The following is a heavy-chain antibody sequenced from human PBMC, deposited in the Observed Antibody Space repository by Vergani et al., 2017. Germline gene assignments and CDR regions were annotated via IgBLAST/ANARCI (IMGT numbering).Heavy chain of an antibody. V-gene: IGHV3-66*01. D-gene: IGHD5-18*01. CDR2: IYSGGST. J-gene: IGHJ2*01. CDR3: ARDQVDTAMASYGYFDW. Sequence: EVQLVESGGGLVQPGGSLRLSCAASGFTFSSNYMSWVRQAPGKGLEWVSVIYSGGSTYYADSVKGRFTISRDNSKNTLYLQMNSLRDEDTAVYNCARDQVDTAMASYGYFDWWRRGILVIFS. CDR1: GFTFSSNY.